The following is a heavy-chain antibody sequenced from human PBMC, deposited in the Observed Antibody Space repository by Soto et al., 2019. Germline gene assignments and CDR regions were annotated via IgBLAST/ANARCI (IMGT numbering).Heavy chain of an antibody. CDR3: VGSAYCRGDCYWQFDP. V-gene: IGHV3-23*01. Sequence: EGQVLESGGGLVQPGGSLRLACAASGFTFSTYAFSWVRQSPGKGLEWVSSISGDGFTTDYADSVKGRFTISRDNSKNTLFLQMNSLRDEDAAVYFCVGSAYCRGDCYWQFDPWGQGTLVTVSS. D-gene: IGHD2-21*02. CDR2: ISGDGFTT. CDR1: GFTFSTYA. J-gene: IGHJ5*02.